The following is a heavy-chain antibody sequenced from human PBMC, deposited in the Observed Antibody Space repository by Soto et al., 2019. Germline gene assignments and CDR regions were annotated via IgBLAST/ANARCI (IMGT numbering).Heavy chain of an antibody. D-gene: IGHD2-8*01. CDR3: ARHNGFEAFEI. Sequence: QVELQESGPGLVKPSETLSLTCSVSGGSLTSYYWRWVRQSPGKGLEWIGQIYYTGSANYNPSLNNRVTMSVGTSKNQFSLKMNAVTAADTAIYHCARHNGFEAFEIWGQGTRVTVST. CDR2: IYYTGSA. CDR1: GGSLTSYY. J-gene: IGHJ3*02. V-gene: IGHV4-59*08.